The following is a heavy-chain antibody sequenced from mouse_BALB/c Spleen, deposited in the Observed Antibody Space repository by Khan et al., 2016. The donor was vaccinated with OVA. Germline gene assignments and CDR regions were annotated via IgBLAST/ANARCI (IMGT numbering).Heavy chain of an antibody. CDR1: RFTFSSFG. CDR3: ASSRYWCWVVT. CDR2: ISSGSNTI. J-gene: IGHJ3*01. D-gene: IGHD2-2*01. Sequence: EVELVESGGGLVPPGGSRKLSCAASRFTFSSFGMHWVRQAPEKGLEWVAYISSGSNTIYYADTVKGRFTISRNTPKNTLLLQMTSLRSEATALYDCASSRYWCWVVTWGQGTLVTVSA. V-gene: IGHV5-17*02.